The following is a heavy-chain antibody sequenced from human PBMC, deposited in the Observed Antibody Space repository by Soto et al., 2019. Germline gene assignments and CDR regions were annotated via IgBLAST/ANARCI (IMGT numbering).Heavy chain of an antibody. V-gene: IGHV1-3*01. J-gene: IGHJ5*02. CDR1: GYTFTSYV. Sequence: ASAKVSCKASGYTFTSYVMHWVRQAPGQRLEWMGWINAGNSNTKYSQKFQGRVTITRDTSASTAYMELSSLRSEDTAVHYCAREAYWGWFDPWGQGTQVTVSS. CDR3: AREAYWGWFDP. D-gene: IGHD3-16*01. CDR2: INAGNSNT.